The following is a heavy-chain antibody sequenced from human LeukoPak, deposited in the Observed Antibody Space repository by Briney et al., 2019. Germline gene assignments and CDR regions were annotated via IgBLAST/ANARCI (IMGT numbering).Heavy chain of an antibody. J-gene: IGHJ2*01. CDR2: IYYSGST. CDR3: ARFPYSGYDYWYFDL. V-gene: IGHV4-31*03. CDR1: GGSVSSGGYF. Sequence: PSDTLSMNCTVSGGSVSSGGYFWSWLRQHQGKALEWIGYIYYSGSTYYNPSLKSRVTISVDTSKNQFSLKLSSVTAADTAVYYCARFPYSGYDYWYFDLWGRGTLVTVSS. D-gene: IGHD5-12*01.